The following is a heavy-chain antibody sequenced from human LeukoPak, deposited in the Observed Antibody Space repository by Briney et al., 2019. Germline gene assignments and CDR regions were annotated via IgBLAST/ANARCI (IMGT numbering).Heavy chain of an antibody. V-gene: IGHV4-4*07. D-gene: IGHD3-16*01. CDR2: IFSGST. J-gene: IGHJ4*02. CDR1: GVSINIYY. CDR3: ARGLITFGGVIIFDY. Sequence: PSETLSLTCTVSGVSINIYYWTWIRQPAGKGLEWIGRIFSGSTDYNPSPKSRVTMSVDTSKNQFSLNLSSVTAADTAVYYCARGLITFGGVIIFDYWGQGTLVTVSS.